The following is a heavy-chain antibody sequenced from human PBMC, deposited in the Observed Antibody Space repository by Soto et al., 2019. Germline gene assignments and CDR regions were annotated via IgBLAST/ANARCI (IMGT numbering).Heavy chain of an antibody. CDR3: ARGGSSSPYFDS. J-gene: IGHJ4*02. V-gene: IGHV4-31*03. CDR2: IYYSGST. CDR1: GGSISSGGYY. Sequence: QVQLQESGPGLVKLSQTLSLTCTVSGGSISSGGYYWSWIRQHPGKGLEWIGYIYYSGSTYYNPSLKSRVTISVDTSKNQFSLKLSSVTAADTAVYYCARGGSSSPYFDSWGQGTLVTVSS. D-gene: IGHD6-13*01.